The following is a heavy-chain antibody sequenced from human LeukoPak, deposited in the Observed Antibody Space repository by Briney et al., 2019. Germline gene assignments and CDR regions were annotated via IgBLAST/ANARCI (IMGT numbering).Heavy chain of an antibody. V-gene: IGHV1-46*01. Sequence: ASVKVSCKASGYTFTSYYMHWVRQAPGQGLEWMGIINPSGGSTSYAQKFQGRVTITRDTSTSTVYMELSSLRSEDTAVYYCARQTRDGYNYSEYYFDYWGQGTLVTVSS. CDR1: GYTFTSYY. J-gene: IGHJ4*02. CDR3: ARQTRDGYNYSEYYFDY. CDR2: INPSGGST. D-gene: IGHD5-24*01.